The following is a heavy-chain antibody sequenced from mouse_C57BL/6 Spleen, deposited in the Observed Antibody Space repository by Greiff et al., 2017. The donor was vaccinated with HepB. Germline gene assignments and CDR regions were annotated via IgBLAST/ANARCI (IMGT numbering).Heavy chain of an antibody. V-gene: IGHV1-61*01. CDR1: GYTFTSYW. CDR2: IYPSDSET. Sequence: QVQLQQPGAELVRPGSSVKLSCKASGYTFTSYWMDWVKQRPGQGLEWIGNIYPSDSETHYNQKFKDKATLTVDKSSSTAYMQLSSLTSEDSAVYYCAREGPTTVVANYAMDYWGQGTSVTVSS. D-gene: IGHD1-1*01. CDR3: AREGPTTVVANYAMDY. J-gene: IGHJ4*01.